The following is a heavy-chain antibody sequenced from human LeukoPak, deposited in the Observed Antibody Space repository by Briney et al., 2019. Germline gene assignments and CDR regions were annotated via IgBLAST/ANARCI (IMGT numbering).Heavy chain of an antibody. Sequence: GRSLRLSCAASGFTFSTYSMNWVRQAPGKGLEWVSYISTSSSTIYYPDSVKGRFTISRDNAKNSLFLQMNSLRAEDTAVYYCARDRSGGATTIDYWGQGTLVTVSS. CDR2: ISTSSSTI. CDR1: GFTFSTYS. J-gene: IGHJ4*02. V-gene: IGHV3-48*04. CDR3: ARDRSGGATTIDY. D-gene: IGHD1-26*01.